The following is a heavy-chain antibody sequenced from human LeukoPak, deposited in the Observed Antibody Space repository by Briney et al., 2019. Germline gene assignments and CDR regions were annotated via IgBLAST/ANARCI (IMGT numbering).Heavy chain of an antibody. CDR3: ARDSRSGSYFDY. D-gene: IGHD1-26*01. CDR2: IYTSGST. CDR1: GGSISSYY. Sequence: PSETLSLTCTVSGGSISSYYWSWIRQPAGKGLGWIGRIYTSGSTNYNPSLKSRVTMSVDTSKNQFSLKLSSVTAADTAVYYCARDSRSGSYFDYWGQGTLVTVSS. V-gene: IGHV4-4*07. J-gene: IGHJ4*02.